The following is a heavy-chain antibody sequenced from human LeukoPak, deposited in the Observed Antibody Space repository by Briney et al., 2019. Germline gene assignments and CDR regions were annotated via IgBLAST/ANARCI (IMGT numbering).Heavy chain of an antibody. Sequence: GGSLGLSCAASGFTFSSYWMSWVRQAPGKGLEGVANIKQDGSEKYYVDSVKGRFTISRDNAKNSLYLQMNSLRAEDTAVYYCAREGLAYDFWSGPDAFDIWGQGTMVTVSS. D-gene: IGHD3-3*01. CDR3: AREGLAYDFWSGPDAFDI. CDR2: IKQDGSEK. J-gene: IGHJ3*02. CDR1: GFTFSSYW. V-gene: IGHV3-7*01.